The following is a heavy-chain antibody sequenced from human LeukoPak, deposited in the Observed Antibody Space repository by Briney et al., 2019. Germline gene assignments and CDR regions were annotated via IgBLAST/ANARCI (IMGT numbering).Heavy chain of an antibody. CDR1: GLTFSSYA. CDR3: ASIAVAGGDY. D-gene: IGHD6-19*01. J-gene: IGHJ4*02. Sequence: GRSRRLSCAASGLTFSSYAMHWVRQAPGKGLEWVAVISYDGSNKYYADSVKGRFTISRDNSKNTLYLQMNSLRAEDTAVYYCASIAVAGGDYWGQGTLVTVSS. CDR2: ISYDGSNK. V-gene: IGHV3-30-3*01.